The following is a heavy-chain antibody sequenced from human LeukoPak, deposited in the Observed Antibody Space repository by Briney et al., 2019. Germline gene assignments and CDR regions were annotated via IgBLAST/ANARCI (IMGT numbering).Heavy chain of an antibody. Sequence: ASVKVSCKASGYIFTGYYIYWVRQAPGQGLECLGRIIPNSGGTNYAQSFQGRVTMTRDTSINTAYLELTRLTSDDTAVYYCARGDFYYSPDAPGVYWGQGTLVTVSS. V-gene: IGHV1-2*06. J-gene: IGHJ4*02. CDR2: IIPNSGGT. D-gene: IGHD3-10*01. CDR1: GYIFTGYY. CDR3: ARGDFYYSPDAPGVY.